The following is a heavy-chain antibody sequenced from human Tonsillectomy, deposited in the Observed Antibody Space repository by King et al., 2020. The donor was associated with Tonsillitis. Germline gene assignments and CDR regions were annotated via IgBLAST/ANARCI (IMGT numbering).Heavy chain of an antibody. CDR3: AREEFSAGSSWRHSFFHGMDV. D-gene: IGHD6-13*01. V-gene: IGHV3-21*01. CDR1: EFTFSTYT. J-gene: IGHJ6*02. Sequence: VQLVESGGGLVKPGGSLRLSCAGSEFTFSTYTMNWVRQAPGRGLEWVSSISRGSTSIYYADSVRGRFTISRDNAKHSLYLQMNSLRAEDTAVYYCAREEFSAGSSWRHSFFHGMDVWGQGTTVTVSS. CDR2: ISRGSTSI.